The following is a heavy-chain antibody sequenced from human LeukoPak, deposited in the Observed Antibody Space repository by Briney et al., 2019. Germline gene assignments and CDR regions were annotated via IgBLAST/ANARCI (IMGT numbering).Heavy chain of an antibody. Sequence: SETLSLTCTVSGGSISNSNYYWGWVRQPPGKGLQWIGSIYYLGRTYYNPSLKSRVTISVDTSKNQFSLKLSSVTAADTAVYYCARSPRRFLEWLSTRFPAEFDYWGQGTLVTVSS. D-gene: IGHD3-3*01. CDR2: IYYLGRT. V-gene: IGHV4-39*07. CDR1: GGSISNSNYY. CDR3: ARSPRRFLEWLSTRFPAEFDY. J-gene: IGHJ4*02.